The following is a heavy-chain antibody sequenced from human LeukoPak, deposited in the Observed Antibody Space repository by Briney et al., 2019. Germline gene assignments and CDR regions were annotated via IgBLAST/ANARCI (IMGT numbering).Heavy chain of an antibody. CDR2: ISGSGGST. V-gene: IGHV3-23*01. Sequence: GGSLRLSCAASGFTFSSYAMSWVRHAPGKGLEWVSAISGSGGSTYYADSVKGRFTISRDNAKNSLYLQMNSLRAEDTAVYYCAKDPRLQLWDYFDYWGQGTLVTVSS. CDR1: GFTFSSYA. D-gene: IGHD5-18*01. J-gene: IGHJ4*02. CDR3: AKDPRLQLWDYFDY.